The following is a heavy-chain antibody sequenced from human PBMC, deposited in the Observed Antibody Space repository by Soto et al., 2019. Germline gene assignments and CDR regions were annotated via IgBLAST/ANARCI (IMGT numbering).Heavy chain of an antibody. V-gene: IGHV1-69*01. D-gene: IGHD4-17*01. CDR2: IIPIFGTT. CDR3: ARGGSRDGDYIVD. Sequence: QVQLVQSGAEVKKPGSSAKVSCKASGGTFSSYAISWVRQAPGQGLESMGGIIPIFGTTNYAQNFQGRVTITADESTSTAYMELSSLRSEDTAVYYCARGGSRDGDYIVDWGQGTLVTVSS. J-gene: IGHJ4*02. CDR1: GGTFSSYA.